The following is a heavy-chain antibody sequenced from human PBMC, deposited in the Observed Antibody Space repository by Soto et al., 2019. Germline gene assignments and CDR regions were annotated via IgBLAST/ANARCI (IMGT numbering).Heavy chain of an antibody. Sequence: QVQLQESGPGLVKPSGTLSLTCAVSGGFISGSNWWSWVRQPPGKGLEWIGEIYHSGSTNYNPSLKSRVTISVDKSKTHFSLRLSSVTAADTAVYYCARDRESGGYDLFDYWGQGILVTVSS. CDR2: IYHSGST. V-gene: IGHV4-4*02. D-gene: IGHD5-12*01. CDR1: GGFISGSNW. CDR3: ARDRESGGYDLFDY. J-gene: IGHJ4*02.